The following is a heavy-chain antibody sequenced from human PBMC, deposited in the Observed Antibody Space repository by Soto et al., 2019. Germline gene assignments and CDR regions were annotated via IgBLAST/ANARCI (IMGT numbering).Heavy chain of an antibody. CDR3: AREGVFGLVKIIPPDY. D-gene: IGHD3-3*01. CDR2: ISFDGSTQ. V-gene: IGHV3-30*03. CDR1: GFGFSSYG. J-gene: IGHJ4*02. Sequence: VQLLESGGGVAQPGRCLRLSCKASGFGFSSYGMLWFRQSPGKGPEWVAFISFDGSTQYYADSVRGRFTISRDNSENTLYLQLDILRVEDTAMYYCAREGVFGLVKIIPPDYWGQGAQVTVSA.